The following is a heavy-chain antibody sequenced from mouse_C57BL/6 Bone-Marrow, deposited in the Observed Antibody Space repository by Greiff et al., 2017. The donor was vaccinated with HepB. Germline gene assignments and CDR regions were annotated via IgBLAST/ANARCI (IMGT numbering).Heavy chain of an antibody. CDR2: INPNNGGT. CDR1: GYTFTDYY. J-gene: IGHJ4*01. D-gene: IGHD1-1*01. Sequence: EVQLQQSGPELVKPGASVKISCKASGYTFTDYYMNWVKQSHGKSLEWIGDINPNNGGTSYNQKFKGKATLTVDKSSSTAYMDLRILTSEDSAVYYCARSKDYGSFFMGYWGQGTSVTVSS. V-gene: IGHV1-26*01. CDR3: ARSKDYGSFFMGY.